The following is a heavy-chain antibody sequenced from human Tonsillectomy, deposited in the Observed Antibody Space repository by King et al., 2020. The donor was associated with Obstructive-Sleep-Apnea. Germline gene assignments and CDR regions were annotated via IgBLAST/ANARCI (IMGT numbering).Heavy chain of an antibody. CDR2: IFSSGST. V-gene: IGHV4-61*01. Sequence: QLQESGPGLVKPSETLSLTCTVSGGSVSSGSYYWSWIRQPPGKGLEWIGYIFSSGSTNYRPSLKSRVTISVETSKNHFSLRLSSVTAADTAVYYCARGLDYYDTSGPRVDPWGQGTLVTVSS. D-gene: IGHD3-22*01. J-gene: IGHJ5*02. CDR1: GGSVSSGSYY. CDR3: ARGLDYYDTSGPRVDP.